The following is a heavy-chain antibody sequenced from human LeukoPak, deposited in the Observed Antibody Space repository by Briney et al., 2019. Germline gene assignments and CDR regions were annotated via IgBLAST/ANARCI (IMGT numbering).Heavy chain of an antibody. V-gene: IGHV4-59*12. CDR3: ARGPWIQPLNNWFDP. CDR1: GGSISSYY. J-gene: IGHJ5*02. Sequence: SETLSLTCTVSGGSISSYYWSWIRQPPGKGLEWIGYIYYSGSTNYKPSLKSRVTISVDTSKNQFSLKLSSVTAADTAVYYCARGPWIQPLNNWFDPWGQGTLVTVSS. CDR2: IYYSGST. D-gene: IGHD5-18*01.